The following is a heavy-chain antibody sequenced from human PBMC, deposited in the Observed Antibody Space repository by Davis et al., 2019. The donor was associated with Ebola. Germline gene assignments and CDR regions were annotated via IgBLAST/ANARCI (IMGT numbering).Heavy chain of an antibody. CDR1: GGSISSYY. Sequence: PSETLSLTCTVSGGSISSYYWSWIRQPPGKGLEWIGYIYYSGSTNYNPSLKSRVTISVDTSKNQFSLKLSSVTAADTAVCYCARSVSQLLRVGYYMDVWGKGTTVTVSS. CDR2: IYYSGST. CDR3: ARSVSQLLRVGYYMDV. V-gene: IGHV4-59*08. D-gene: IGHD2-2*01. J-gene: IGHJ6*03.